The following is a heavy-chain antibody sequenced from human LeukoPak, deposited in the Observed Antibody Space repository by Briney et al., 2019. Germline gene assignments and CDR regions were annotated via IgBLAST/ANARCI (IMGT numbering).Heavy chain of an antibody. CDR2: IIPIFGTA. J-gene: IGHJ5*02. CDR1: GGTVSSYA. CDR3: ARDPGAYSGYDYWFDP. Sequence: GSSDTVSCKASGGTVSSYAISWVRQAPGQGLDLGGVIIPIFGTANYAQKFQGRVTITADESTSTAYMELSSLRSEDTAVYYCARDPGAYSGYDYWFDPWGQGTLVTVSS. V-gene: IGHV1-69*13. D-gene: IGHD5-12*01.